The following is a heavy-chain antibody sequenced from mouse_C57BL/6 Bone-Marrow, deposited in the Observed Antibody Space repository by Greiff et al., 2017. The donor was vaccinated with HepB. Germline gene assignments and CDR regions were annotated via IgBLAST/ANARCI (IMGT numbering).Heavy chain of an antibody. CDR3: AILYYFDY. Sequence: VQLQQSGAELVRPGASVKLSCKASGYTFTDYYINWVKQRPGQGLEWIARIYPGSGNTYYNEKFKGKATLTAEKSSSTAYMQLSSLTSEDSAVYFCAILYYFDYWGQGTTLTVSS. V-gene: IGHV1-76*01. CDR1: GYTFTDYY. J-gene: IGHJ2*01. CDR2: IYPGSGNT.